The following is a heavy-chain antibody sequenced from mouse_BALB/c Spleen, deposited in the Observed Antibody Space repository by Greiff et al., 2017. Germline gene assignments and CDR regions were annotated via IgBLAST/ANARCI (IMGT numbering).Heavy chain of an antibody. V-gene: IGHV6-6*02. CDR2: IRLKSNNYAT. CDR3: TRRGSYWFAY. D-gene: IGHD1-1*02. J-gene: IGHJ3*01. Sequence: EVQGVESGGGLVQPGGSMKLSCVASGFTFSNYWMNWVRQSPEKGLEWVAEIRLKSNNYATHYAESVKGRFTISRDDSKSSVYLQMNNLRAEDTGIYYCTRRGSYWFAYWGQGTLVTVSA. CDR1: GFTFSNYW.